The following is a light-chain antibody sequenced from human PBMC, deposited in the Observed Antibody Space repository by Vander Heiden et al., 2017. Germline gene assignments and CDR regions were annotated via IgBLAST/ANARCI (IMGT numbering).Light chain of an antibody. V-gene: IGKV1-39*01. CDR2: ASS. Sequence: DIQMTQSPSSLSASVGDRVTITCRTSQNISNFLNWYQHKPGKAPKLLIFASSSLQSGVPSRFSGSGSGTDFTLIISSLQPEDFATYFCQQSYRFPWTFGQGSKVEIK. CDR3: QQSYRFPWT. CDR1: QNISNF. J-gene: IGKJ1*01.